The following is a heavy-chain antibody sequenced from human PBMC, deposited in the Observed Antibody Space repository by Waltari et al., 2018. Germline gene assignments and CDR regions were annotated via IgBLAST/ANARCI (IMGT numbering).Heavy chain of an antibody. Sequence: QLQLQESGPGLVKPSETLSLTCTVSGGSISSYYWSWIRQPPGKGLEWIGYIYYSGSTNSNPSLKSRVTISVDTSKNQFSLKLSSVTAADTAVYYCAREGYSSSPFDCWGQGTLVTVSS. D-gene: IGHD6-6*01. V-gene: IGHV4-59*01. CDR2: IYYSGST. CDR1: GGSISSYY. J-gene: IGHJ4*02. CDR3: AREGYSSSPFDC.